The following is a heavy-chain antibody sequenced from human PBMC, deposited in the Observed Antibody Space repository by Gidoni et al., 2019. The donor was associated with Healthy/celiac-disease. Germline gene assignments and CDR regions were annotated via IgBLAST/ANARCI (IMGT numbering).Heavy chain of an antibody. V-gene: IGHV3-23*01. CDR1: GFTSSSYA. D-gene: IGHD3-10*01. CDR2: MSGSGGST. CDR3: AKESGFGESFFDY. Sequence: EVQLLESGGGLVQPGGALRLSCAASGFTSSSYAMSWVRQPPGNGLEWVSAMSGSGGSTYYADSVKGRFTISRDNSKNTLYLQMNSLRAEDTAVYYCAKESGFGESFFDYWGQGTLVTVSS. J-gene: IGHJ4*02.